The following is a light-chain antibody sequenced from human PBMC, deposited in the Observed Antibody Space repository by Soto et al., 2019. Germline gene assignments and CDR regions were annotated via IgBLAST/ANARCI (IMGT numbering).Light chain of an antibody. V-gene: IGKV1-5*03. CDR3: QQYHD. Sequence: DNQMTQSPSTLSASVGDRVTITCRASQSISTWLAWYQQKPGKAPKVLIHQTSILQDGVPSRFSGTGSGTEFTLTIDSLQPDDFATYYCQQYHDFGQWTKLEI. CDR2: QTS. J-gene: IGKJ2*01. CDR1: QSISTW.